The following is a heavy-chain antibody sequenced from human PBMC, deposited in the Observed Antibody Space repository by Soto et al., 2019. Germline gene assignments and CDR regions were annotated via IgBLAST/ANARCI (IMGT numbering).Heavy chain of an antibody. CDR1: GGTFSSYA. D-gene: IGHD3-22*01. CDR2: IIPIFGTA. V-gene: IGHV1-69*01. J-gene: IGHJ4*02. CDR3: ARAERYDSSGYYFRY. Sequence: QVQLVQSGAEVKKPGSSVKVSCKASGGTFSSYAISWVRQAPGQGLEWMGGIIPIFGTANYAQKSQGRVTVTEDESTSTAYMERGILSSEDTAVHYCARAERYDSSGYYFRYWGQGTLVTVSS.